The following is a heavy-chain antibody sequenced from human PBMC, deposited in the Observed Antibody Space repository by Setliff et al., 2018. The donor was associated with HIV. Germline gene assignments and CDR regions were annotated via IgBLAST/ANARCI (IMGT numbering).Heavy chain of an antibody. CDR2: IYGGGP. CDR3: ARPHSNRWPYAFDI. V-gene: IGHV3-66*02. J-gene: IGHJ3*02. Sequence: PGESLKISCAVSGISVGLNYMSWVRQAPGKGLEWVSTIYGGGPSYADSVKGRFTISRDNSKSTLYLQMHSLTTEDTAVYYCARPHSNRWPYAFDIWGQGTLVTVSS. D-gene: IGHD2-2*01. CDR1: GISVGLNY.